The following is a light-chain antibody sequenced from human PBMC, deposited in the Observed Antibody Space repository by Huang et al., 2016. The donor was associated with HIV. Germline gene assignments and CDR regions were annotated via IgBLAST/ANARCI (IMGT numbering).Light chain of an antibody. V-gene: IGKV3-15*01. Sequence: EIVMTLSPATLSVSPGDTATLSCRASQIISSNLAWYQQKPGQAPRLLIYESSTRATGVPARFSGSGSGTEFTPTISSLQSEDFAVYYCQQYNNWPRTFGGGTKVEIK. J-gene: IGKJ4*01. CDR2: ESS. CDR1: QIISSN. CDR3: QQYNNWPRT.